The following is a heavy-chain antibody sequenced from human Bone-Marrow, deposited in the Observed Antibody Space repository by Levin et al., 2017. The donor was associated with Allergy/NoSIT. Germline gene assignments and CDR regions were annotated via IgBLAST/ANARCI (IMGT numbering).Heavy chain of an antibody. J-gene: IGHJ4*02. D-gene: IGHD4-17*01. V-gene: IGHV3-21*01. CDR1: GFTFSTYS. CDR3: ARELYGDYHSFDY. CDR2: ITSTSTYI. Sequence: GGSLRLSCAASGFTFSTYSMNWVRQAPGKGLEWVSSITSTSTYIYYADSVKGRFTISRDNAKSSLYLQMNSLRAEDTAVYFCARELYGDYHSFDYWGQGTLITVSS.